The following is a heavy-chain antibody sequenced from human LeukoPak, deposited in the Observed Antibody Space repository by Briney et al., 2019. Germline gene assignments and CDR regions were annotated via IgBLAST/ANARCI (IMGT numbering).Heavy chain of an antibody. D-gene: IGHD3-3*01. CDR2: INAGNGNT. V-gene: IGHV1-3*01. J-gene: IGHJ4*02. CDR1: GYTFTSYA. Sequence: ASVKVSCKASGYTFTSYAMHWVRQAPGQRREWMGWINAGNGNTKYPQKIQGRVTITRDTSASTAYMELSSLRSEDTAVYYCARENLAKESITIFGVVIEGQWNNFDYWGQGTLVTVSS. CDR3: ARENLAKESITIFGVVIEGQWNNFDY.